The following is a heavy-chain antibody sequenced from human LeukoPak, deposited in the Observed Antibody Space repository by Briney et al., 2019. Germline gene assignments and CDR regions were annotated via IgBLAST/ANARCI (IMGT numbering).Heavy chain of an antibody. Sequence: ASVNVSRKASGYTFTSYGISWVRQAPGQGLEWMGWISAYNGNTNYAQKLQGRVTMTTDTSTSTAYMELRSLRSDDTAVYYCARGPQGYCSGTSCRYWARGDYYYGMDVWGQGTTVTVSS. CDR1: GYTFTSYG. CDR2: ISAYNGNT. CDR3: ARGPQGYCSGTSCRYWARGDYYYGMDV. V-gene: IGHV1-18*01. D-gene: IGHD2-2*01. J-gene: IGHJ6*02.